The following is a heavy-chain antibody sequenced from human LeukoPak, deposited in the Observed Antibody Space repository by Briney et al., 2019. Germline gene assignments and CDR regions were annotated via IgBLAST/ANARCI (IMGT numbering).Heavy chain of an antibody. D-gene: IGHD2-2*01. J-gene: IGHJ4*02. CDR3: ARGRGHCSGTSCFVPDY. CDR1: GFTFSNYA. Sequence: GGSLRLSCAASGFTFSNYAMHWVRQATGKGLEWVAVISYDGSNKYYADSVKGRFTISRDNSKNTLYLQLISLRAEDTAMYYCARGRGHCSGTSCFVPDYWGQGTLVTVSS. V-gene: IGHV3-30-3*01. CDR2: ISYDGSNK.